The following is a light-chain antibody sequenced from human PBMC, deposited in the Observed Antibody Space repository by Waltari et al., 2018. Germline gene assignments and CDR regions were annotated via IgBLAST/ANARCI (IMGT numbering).Light chain of an antibody. Sequence: VLTQSPGTLSLSPGERATLSCRASQSVGRYFAWYQQKPGQAPRLLIYDASTRATGIPDRFSGSGSGTDFSLTISRLESEDFAVYYCQKYVNLPATFGQGTKVEIK. CDR1: QSVGRY. CDR2: DAS. CDR3: QKYVNLPAT. J-gene: IGKJ1*01. V-gene: IGKV3-20*01.